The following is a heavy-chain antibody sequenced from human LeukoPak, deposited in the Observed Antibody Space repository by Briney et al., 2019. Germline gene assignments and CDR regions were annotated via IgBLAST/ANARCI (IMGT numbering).Heavy chain of an antibody. Sequence: GGSLRLSCAASGFTVSRNYMTWVRQAPGKGLEWVSVIYSGGSAYYADSVKGRFTISRDNSKNTLYLQMNSLRAEDTAVYYCARVDYGDLHFDYWGQGTLVTVSS. CDR3: ARVDYGDLHFDY. V-gene: IGHV3-66*01. J-gene: IGHJ4*02. D-gene: IGHD4-17*01. CDR2: IYSGGSA. CDR1: GFTVSRNY.